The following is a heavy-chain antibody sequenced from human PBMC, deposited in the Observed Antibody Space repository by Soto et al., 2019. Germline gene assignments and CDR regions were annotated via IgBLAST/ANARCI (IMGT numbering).Heavy chain of an antibody. CDR3: ARGSTDSYPGSRIFDF. CDR1: GLTFGSRA. Sequence: GGSLRLSCVASGLTFGSRAMSWVRQAPGEGLQWVSTITDTGGDAKYADSVRGQFVISRDNSKKTLNLQMTSLTAEDSAMYYCARGSTDSYPGSRIFDFWGRGTLVTVS. V-gene: IGHV3-23*01. J-gene: IGHJ4*02. CDR2: ITDTGGDA. D-gene: IGHD3-10*01.